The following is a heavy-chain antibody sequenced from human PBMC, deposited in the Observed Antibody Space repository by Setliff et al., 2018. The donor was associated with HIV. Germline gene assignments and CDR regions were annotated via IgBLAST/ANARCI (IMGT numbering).Heavy chain of an antibody. CDR1: KLTFHGYA. Sequence: GGSLRLSCAVPKLTFHGYAVTWVRQAPGKGLEWVANIKEDGSAKYYPDSVKGRFTISRDNAKNSLYLEMNSLRAEDTAVYYCARDSGYNSFDYWGQGTLVTVSS. CDR2: IKEDGSAK. V-gene: IGHV3-7*03. J-gene: IGHJ4*02. D-gene: IGHD2-2*02. CDR3: ARDSGYNSFDY.